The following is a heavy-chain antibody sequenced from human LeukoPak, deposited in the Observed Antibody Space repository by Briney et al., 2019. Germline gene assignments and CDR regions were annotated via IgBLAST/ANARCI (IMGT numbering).Heavy chain of an antibody. V-gene: IGHV3-23*01. CDR2: ITGSGDTT. CDR1: GFIFRNYA. CDR3: AKWGDYDILTGYYVSDF. Sequence: PGGSLRLSRAASGFIFRNYAMSWVRQAPGKGLEWVSAITGSGDTTYYADSVKGRFTISRDNSKNTLYVEMNTLRGEDTAVYYCAKWGDYDILTGYYVSDFWGQGTLVTVSS. D-gene: IGHD3-9*01. J-gene: IGHJ4*02.